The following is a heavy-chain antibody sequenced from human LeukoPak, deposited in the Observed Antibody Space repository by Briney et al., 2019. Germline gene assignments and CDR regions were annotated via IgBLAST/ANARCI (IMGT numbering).Heavy chain of an antibody. J-gene: IGHJ5*02. CDR3: ARGGGYCTNNVCPPWFDP. CDR1: GGSFSGFY. CDR2: INHSGST. V-gene: IGHV4-34*01. Sequence: PSETLSLTCSVYGGSFSGFYWNWIRQPPGYGLEWIGEINHSGSTHYSPSLKSRLSISVDPSKNQFSLKLSSVTAADTAVYYCARGGGYCTNNVCPPWFDPWVQGALVTVSS. D-gene: IGHD2-8*01.